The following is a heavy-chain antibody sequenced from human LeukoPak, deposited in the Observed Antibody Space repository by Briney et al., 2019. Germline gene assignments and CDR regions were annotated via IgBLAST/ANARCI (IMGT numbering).Heavy chain of an antibody. CDR1: GYTFTCYY. J-gene: IGHJ6*03. V-gene: IGHV1-2*02. CDR3: ASGLGHTYYYYMDV. Sequence: ASVTVSCKASGYTFTCYYMHWVRQAPGQGLEWMGWINPNSGGTNYAQKFQGRVTMTRDTSISTAYMELSRLRSDDTAVYYCASGLGHTYYYYMDVWGKGTTVTISS. CDR2: INPNSGGT.